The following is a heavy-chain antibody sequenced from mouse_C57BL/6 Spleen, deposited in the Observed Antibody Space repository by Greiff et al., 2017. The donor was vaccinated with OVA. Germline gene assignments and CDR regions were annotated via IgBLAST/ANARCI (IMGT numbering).Heavy chain of an antibody. Sequence: EVMLVESGGGLVQPGGSLKLSCAASGFTFSDYGMAWVRQAPRKGPEWVAFISNLAYSIYYADTVTGRFTISRENAKNTLYLEMSSLRSEDTAMYYCARVVTYYFDYWGQGTTLTVSS. D-gene: IGHD2-2*01. CDR1: GFTFSDYG. J-gene: IGHJ2*01. CDR3: ARVVTYYFDY. V-gene: IGHV5-15*01. CDR2: ISNLAYSI.